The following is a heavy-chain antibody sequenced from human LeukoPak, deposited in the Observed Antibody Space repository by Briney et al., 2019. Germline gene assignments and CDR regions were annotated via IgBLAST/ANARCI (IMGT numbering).Heavy chain of an antibody. D-gene: IGHD6-13*01. CDR1: DGSISSYY. J-gene: IGHJ6*02. V-gene: IGHV4-59*08. CDR3: ARSGMAAAATGPYYYYGMDV. Sequence: SETLSLTCTVSDGSISSYYWSWIRQPPGKGLEWIGYIYYSGSTNYNPSLKGRVTISVDTSKNQFSPKLSSVTAADTAVYYCARSGMAAAATGPYYYYGMDVWGQGTTVTVSS. CDR2: IYYSGST.